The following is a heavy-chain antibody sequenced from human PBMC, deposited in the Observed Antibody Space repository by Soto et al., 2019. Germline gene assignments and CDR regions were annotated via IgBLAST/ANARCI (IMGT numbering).Heavy chain of an antibody. CDR1: GFTFSSYS. CDR3: ARVVFNAFDI. CDR2: ISSSSSYI. J-gene: IGHJ3*02. D-gene: IGHD2-8*01. V-gene: IGHV3-21*01. Sequence: EVQLVESGGGLVKPGGSLRLSCAASGFTFSSYSMNWVRQAPGNGLEWVSSISSSSSYIYYADSVKGRFTISRDNAKNSLYLQMNSLRAEDTAVYYCARVVFNAFDIWGQGTMVTVSS.